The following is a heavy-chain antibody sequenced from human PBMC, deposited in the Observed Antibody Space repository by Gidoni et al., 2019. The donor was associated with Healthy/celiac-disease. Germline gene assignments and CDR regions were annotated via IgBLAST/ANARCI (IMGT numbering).Heavy chain of an antibody. CDR3: AKEHHFPPVYGGNAGWFDP. Sequence: EVQLVESGGGLVQPGRSLRLSCAASGFTFYDYAMHWVRHAPGKGLEWVSGISWNSGSIGYADSVKGRFTISRDNAKNSLYLQMNSLRAEDTALYYCAKEHHFPPVYGGNAGWFDPWGQGTLVTVSS. CDR1: GFTFYDYA. D-gene: IGHD2-15*01. J-gene: IGHJ5*02. CDR2: ISWNSGSI. V-gene: IGHV3-9*01.